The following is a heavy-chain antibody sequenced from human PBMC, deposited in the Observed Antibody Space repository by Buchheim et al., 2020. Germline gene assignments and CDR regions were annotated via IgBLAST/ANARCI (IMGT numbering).Heavy chain of an antibody. V-gene: IGHV3-23*01. Sequence: EVQLLESGGGLVQPGGSLRLSYAASGFTFSSYAMSWVRQAPGKGLEWVSAISGSGGSTYYADSVKGRFTISRDNSKNTLYLQMNSLRAEDTAVYYCAKALLGSHYYDSSGYPDPFDYWGQGTL. CDR3: AKALLGSHYYDSSGYPDPFDY. CDR2: ISGSGGST. D-gene: IGHD3-22*01. CDR1: GFTFSSYA. J-gene: IGHJ4*02.